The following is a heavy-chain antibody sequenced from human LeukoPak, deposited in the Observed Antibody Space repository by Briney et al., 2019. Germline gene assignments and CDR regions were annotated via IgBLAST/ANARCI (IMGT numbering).Heavy chain of an antibody. CDR2: IYYSGTT. CDR1: GGSISSYY. V-gene: IGHV4-59*01. D-gene: IGHD6-6*01. CDR3: ARYSSSSSEVDY. Sequence: PSQTLSLTRTVSGGSISSYYWSWIRQPPGKGLEWFGYIYYSGTTNYNPSLKSRVTMSVDTSKNQFSLKLSSVTAADTAVYYCARYSSSSSEVDYWGQETLVTVSS. J-gene: IGHJ4*02.